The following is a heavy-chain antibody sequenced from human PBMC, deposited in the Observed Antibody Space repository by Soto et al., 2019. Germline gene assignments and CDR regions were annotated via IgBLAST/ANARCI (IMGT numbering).Heavy chain of an antibody. CDR1: GFTFDDYA. D-gene: IGHD3-3*01. J-gene: IGHJ6*02. CDR3: AKHPDPPYDFCSGYYPPPQPHQPGMDV. CDR2: ISWNSGSI. Sequence: PGGSLRLSCAASGFTFDDYAMHWVRQAPGKGLEWVSGISWNSGSIGYADSVKGRFTISRDNSKSMLYLQMNSLRAEDTAVYYCAKHPDPPYDFCSGYYPPPQPHQPGMDVWGQGTTVTVSS. V-gene: IGHV3-9*01.